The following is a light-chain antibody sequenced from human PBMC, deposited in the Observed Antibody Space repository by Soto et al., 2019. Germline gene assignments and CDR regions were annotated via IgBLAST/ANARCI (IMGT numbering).Light chain of an antibody. CDR2: DAS. J-gene: IGKJ4*01. V-gene: IGKV1-13*02. CDR3: QQFNSYLLT. Sequence: ALPLTQSPSSLSASVGDRVTITCRASQGISSALAWYQQKPGKAPKLLIYDASSLESGVPSRFSGSGFWTDFTLTISSLQPEDFATYYWQQFNSYLLTFGGGTKVEIK. CDR1: QGISSA.